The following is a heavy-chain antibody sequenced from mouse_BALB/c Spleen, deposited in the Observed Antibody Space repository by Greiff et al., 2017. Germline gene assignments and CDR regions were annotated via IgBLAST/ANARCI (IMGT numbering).Heavy chain of an antibody. CDR2: ISSGGSYT. J-gene: IGHJ4*01. CDR1: GFTFSSYG. Sequence: EVHLVESGGDLVKPGGSLKLSCAASGFTFSSYGMSWVRQTPDKRLEWVATISSGGSYTYYPDSVKGRFTISRDNAKNTLYLQMSSLKSEDTAMYYCARHDMCGGGCYMDQGGQGTSDTVS. V-gene: IGHV5-6*01. CDR3: ARHDMCGGGCYMDQ.